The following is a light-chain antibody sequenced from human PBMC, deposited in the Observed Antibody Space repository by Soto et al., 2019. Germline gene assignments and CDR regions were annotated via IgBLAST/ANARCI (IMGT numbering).Light chain of an antibody. CDR1: QTISSW. J-gene: IGKJ1*01. Sequence: DIQMTQSPSTLSGSVGDSVTITCRASQTISSWLAWYQQKPGKAPKLLIYLGSNRASGVPDRFSGSGSGTDFTLKISRVEAEDVGVYYCMQALQTQTFGQGTKVDI. CDR2: LGS. V-gene: IGKV1-5*03. CDR3: MQALQTQT.